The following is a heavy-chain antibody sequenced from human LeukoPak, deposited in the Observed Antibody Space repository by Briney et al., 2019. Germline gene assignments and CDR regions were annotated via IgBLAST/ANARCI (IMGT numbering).Heavy chain of an antibody. CDR1: GGAITSNY. CDR2: IYYRGST. CDR3: ARHGSGSLIDY. D-gene: IGHD1-26*01. V-gene: IGHV4-59*08. Sequence: PSETLSLTCTVSGGAITSNYWSWIRQPPGKGLQWIGYIYYRGSTNYNPSLKSRVTISLDTSKSQLSLNLSSVTAADTAAYYCARHGSGSLIDYWGHGTLVTVSS. J-gene: IGHJ4*01.